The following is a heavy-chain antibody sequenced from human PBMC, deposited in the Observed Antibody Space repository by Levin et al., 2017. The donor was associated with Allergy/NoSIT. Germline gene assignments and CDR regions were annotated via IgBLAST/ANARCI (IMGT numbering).Heavy chain of an antibody. CDR1: GFTVSSNY. V-gene: IGHV3-66*01. Sequence: GASVKVSCAASGFTVSSNYMSWVRQAPGKGLEWVSVIYSGGSTYYADSVKGRFTISRDNSKNTLYLQMNSLRAEDTAVYYCARGGQWLVRGIDYWGQGTLVTVSS. CDR3: ARGGQWLVRGIDY. J-gene: IGHJ4*02. D-gene: IGHD6-19*01. CDR2: IYSGGST.